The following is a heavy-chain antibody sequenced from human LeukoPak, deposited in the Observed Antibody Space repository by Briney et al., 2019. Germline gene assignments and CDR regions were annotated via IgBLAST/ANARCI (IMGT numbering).Heavy chain of an antibody. D-gene: IGHD6-19*01. CDR3: ARALRYSSGWYVGY. Sequence: ASVKVSCKASGYTFTGYYMHWLRQAPGQGLEWMGWINPNSGGTNYAQKFQGRVTMTRDTSISTAYMELSRLRSDDTAVYYCARALRYSSGWYVGYWGQGTLVTVSS. J-gene: IGHJ4*02. CDR2: INPNSGGT. V-gene: IGHV1-2*02. CDR1: GYTFTGYY.